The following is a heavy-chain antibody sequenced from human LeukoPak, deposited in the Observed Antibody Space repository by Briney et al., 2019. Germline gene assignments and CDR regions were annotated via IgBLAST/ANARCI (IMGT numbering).Heavy chain of an antibody. CDR1: GFTFSSYG. V-gene: IGHV3-30*02. D-gene: IGHD3-10*01. CDR2: IRYDGSNK. J-gene: IGHJ4*02. CDR3: AKDRRFGESSYYFDY. Sequence: PGGSLRLSCAASGFTFSSYGMHWVRQAPGKGLEWVAFIRYDGSNKYYADSVKGRFTISRDNSKNTLYLQMNSLRAEDTAVYYCAKDRRFGESSYYFDYWGQGTLVTVSS.